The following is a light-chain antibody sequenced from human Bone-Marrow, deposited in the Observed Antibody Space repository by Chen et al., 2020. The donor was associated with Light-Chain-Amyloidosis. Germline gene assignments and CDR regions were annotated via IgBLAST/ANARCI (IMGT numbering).Light chain of an antibody. CDR2: DDS. CDR3: QVWDRSSDRPV. Sequence: SYVLTQPSSVSVAPAQTATISCGGNNIGSTSVHWYQQTPGQAPLLVVYDDSDRPAGIPARLSGSNSGNTATLTISRVEAGDEADYYCQVWDRSSDRPVFGGGTKLTVL. J-gene: IGLJ3*02. CDR1: NIGSTS. V-gene: IGLV3-21*02.